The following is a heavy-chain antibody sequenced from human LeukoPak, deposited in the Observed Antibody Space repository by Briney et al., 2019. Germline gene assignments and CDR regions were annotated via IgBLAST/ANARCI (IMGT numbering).Heavy chain of an antibody. CDR2: IYYSGTT. CDR3: ARGDYCTNGVCYDY. D-gene: IGHD2-8*01. V-gene: IGHV4-59*01. J-gene: IGHJ4*02. Sequence: PSETLSHTCTVSGGSISSYYWSWIRQPPGKGLEWIGYIYYSGTTNYNPSLKSRVTISVDTSKNQFSLKLSSVTAADTVVYYCARGDYCTNGVCYDYWGQGTLVTVSS. CDR1: GGSISSYY.